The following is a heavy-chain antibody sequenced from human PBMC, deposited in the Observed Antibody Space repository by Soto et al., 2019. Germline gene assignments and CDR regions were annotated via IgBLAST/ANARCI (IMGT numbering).Heavy chain of an antibody. CDR2: TYYRSKWSN. CDR1: GDRVSSNSST. J-gene: IGHJ5*01. Sequence: SQTLSLTCAISGDRVSSNSSTSDWIRQSPSRGLEWLGRTYYRSKWSNDYAVSVKGRITINPDTSNNQVSLHLNSVTPDDTAVYYCARLIGNSWLDSWGQGTLVTVSS. D-gene: IGHD3-16*01. V-gene: IGHV6-1*01. CDR3: ARLIGNSWLDS.